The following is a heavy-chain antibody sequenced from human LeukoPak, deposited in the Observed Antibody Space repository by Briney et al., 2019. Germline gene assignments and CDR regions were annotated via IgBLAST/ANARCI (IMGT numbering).Heavy chain of an antibody. Sequence: GGSLRLSCAASGFTFSSYGMHWVRQAPGKGLEWVAVIWYDGSNKYYADSVKGRFTISRDNSKNTLYLQMYSLRAEDTAVYYCARDNYGGNYDYWGQGTLVTVSS. V-gene: IGHV3-33*01. D-gene: IGHD4-23*01. CDR3: ARDNYGGNYDY. J-gene: IGHJ4*02. CDR1: GFTFSSYG. CDR2: IWYDGSNK.